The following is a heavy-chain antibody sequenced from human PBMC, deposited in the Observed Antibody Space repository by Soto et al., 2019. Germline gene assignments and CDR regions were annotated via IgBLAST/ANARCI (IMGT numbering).Heavy chain of an antibody. CDR3: ASDSKYSSSDLRCP. CDR1: GYTFTEYY. CDR2: RNPINGVA. J-gene: IGHJ4*03. Sequence: VSVKVSCKAPGYTFTEYYVHWVRQAPERRLEPLRWRNPINGVARYAHRFRGRVTRARDSSSGTTYMEVYKRESEDTAVYFWASDSKYSSSDLRCPWGQGSRGAVSS. V-gene: IGHV1-2*07. D-gene: IGHD6-13*01.